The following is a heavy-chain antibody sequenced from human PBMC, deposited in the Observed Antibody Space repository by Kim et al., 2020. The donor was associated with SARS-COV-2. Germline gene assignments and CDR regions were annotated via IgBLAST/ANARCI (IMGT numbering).Heavy chain of an antibody. Sequence: SETLSLTCTLSGGSISSYYWSWIRQPPGKGLEWIGYIYYSGSTNYNPSLKSRVTISVDTSKNQFSLKLSSVTAADTAVYYCARGGPWYYDSSGFYNWFDPWGQGTLVTVSS. CDR2: IYYSGST. CDR1: GGSISSYY. D-gene: IGHD3-22*01. CDR3: ARGGPWYYDSSGFYNWFDP. J-gene: IGHJ5*02. V-gene: IGHV4-59*13.